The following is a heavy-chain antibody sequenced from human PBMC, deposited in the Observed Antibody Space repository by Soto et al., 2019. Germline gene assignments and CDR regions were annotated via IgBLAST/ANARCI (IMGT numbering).Heavy chain of an antibody. CDR2: IDPSDSYT. CDR1: GYIFTSHW. D-gene: IGHD5-12*01. J-gene: IGHJ4*02. CDR3: ARHLEAKSGTRYLDS. V-gene: IGHV5-10-1*01. Sequence: GESLKSSCEASGYIFTSHWITWVRQMPGKGLEWMARIDPSDSYTNYSPSFQGHVTISADKSISTAYLQWSSLKASDTAGYYCARHLEAKSGTRYLDSWGQGTLVTVSS.